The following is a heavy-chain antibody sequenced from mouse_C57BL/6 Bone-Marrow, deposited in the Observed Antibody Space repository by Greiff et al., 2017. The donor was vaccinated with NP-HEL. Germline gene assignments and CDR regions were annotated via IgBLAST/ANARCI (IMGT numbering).Heavy chain of an antibody. CDR2: ISDGGSYT. J-gene: IGHJ2*01. V-gene: IGHV5-4*01. CDR1: GFTFSSYA. D-gene: IGHD2-4*01. CDR3: AREGVYYDPPDY. Sequence: DVMLVESGGGLVKPGGSLKLSCAASGFTFSSYAMSWVRQTPEKRLEWVATISDGGSYTYYPDNVKGRFTISRDNAKNNLYLQMSHLKSEDTAMYYCAREGVYYDPPDYWGQGTTLTVSS.